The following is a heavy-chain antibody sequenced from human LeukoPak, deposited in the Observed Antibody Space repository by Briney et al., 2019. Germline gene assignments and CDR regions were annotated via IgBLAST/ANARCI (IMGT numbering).Heavy chain of an antibody. D-gene: IGHD6-19*01. V-gene: IGHV4-59*01. J-gene: IGHJ3*02. CDR3: ARDPPGIAVAGDAFDI. CDR2: IQNRGST. CDR1: GGSISSYY. Sequence: SETLSLTCTVSGGSISSYYWSWIRQPPGKGLEWIGYIQNRGSTNYNPSLKSRVTLSVDTSKNQFSLKLTSVTAADTAVYYCARDPPGIAVAGDAFDIWGQGTMVTVSS.